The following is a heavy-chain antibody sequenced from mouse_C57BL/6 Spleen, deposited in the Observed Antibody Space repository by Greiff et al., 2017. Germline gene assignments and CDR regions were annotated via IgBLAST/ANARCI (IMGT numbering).Heavy chain of an antibody. J-gene: IGHJ4*01. CDR3: ARGPMDY. CDR1: GYKFTDYY. CDR2: INPNNGGT. V-gene: IGHV1-26*01. Sequence: VQLQQSGPELVKPGASVKISCKASGYKFTDYYMNWVKQSHGKSLEWIGDINPNNGGTSYNQKFKGKATLTVDKSSSTAYMELRSLTSEDSAVYYCARGPMDYWGQGTSVTVSS.